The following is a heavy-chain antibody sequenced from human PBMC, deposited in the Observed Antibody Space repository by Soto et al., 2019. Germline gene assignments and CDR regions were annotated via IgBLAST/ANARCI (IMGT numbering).Heavy chain of an antibody. V-gene: IGHV4-59*01. D-gene: IGHD1-26*01. Sequence: LSLTCTVSGGSMSHYYWSWIRQPPGKGLEWIGNIYYSGSTLYNPSLESRVTISVDTSKNQFSLTVSSVTAADTAVYFCARAAYSGSDGWFDPWGQGTLVTVSS. CDR3: ARAAYSGSDGWFDP. J-gene: IGHJ5*02. CDR2: IYYSGST. CDR1: GGSMSHYY.